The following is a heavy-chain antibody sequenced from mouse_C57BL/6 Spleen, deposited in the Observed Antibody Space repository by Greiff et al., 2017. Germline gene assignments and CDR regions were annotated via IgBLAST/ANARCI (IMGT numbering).Heavy chain of an antibody. CDR3: ARLKGGNSWFAY. J-gene: IGHJ3*01. CDR2: IYPGSGST. CDR1: GYTFTSYW. V-gene: IGHV1-55*01. D-gene: IGHD2-1*01. Sequence: QVQLQQPGAELVKPGASVKMSCKASGYTFTSYWITWVKQRPGQGLEWIGDIYPGSGSTNYNEKFKSKATLTVDTSSSTAYMQLSSLTSEDSAVYYCARLKGGNSWFAYWGQGTLVTVSA.